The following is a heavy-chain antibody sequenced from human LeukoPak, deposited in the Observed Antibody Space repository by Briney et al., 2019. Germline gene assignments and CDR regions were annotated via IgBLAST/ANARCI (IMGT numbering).Heavy chain of an antibody. V-gene: IGHV4-38-2*02. Sequence: SETLSLTCTVSGYSISDYYWGWIRQPPGKGLEWIGSIYHSERTYYNPSLKSRVTISGDTSRNQFSLKLSSVTAADTAAYYCARAYSSGWYALGYWGQGTLVTVSS. D-gene: IGHD6-19*01. CDR1: GYSISDYY. CDR2: IYHSERT. CDR3: ARAYSSGWYALGY. J-gene: IGHJ4*02.